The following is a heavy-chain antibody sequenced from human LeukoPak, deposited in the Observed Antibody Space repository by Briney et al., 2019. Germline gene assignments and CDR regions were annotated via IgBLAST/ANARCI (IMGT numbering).Heavy chain of an antibody. CDR1: GYTFTSCD. CDR3: ARVYSSGWYPYYYYYYGMDV. J-gene: IGHJ6*02. D-gene: IGHD6-19*01. Sequence: GASVKVSCKASGYTFTSCDINWVRQATGQGLEWMGWMNPNSGNTGYAQKFQGRVTMTRNTSISTAYMELSSLRSEDTAVYYCARVYSSGWYPYYYYYYGMDVWGQGTTVTVSS. V-gene: IGHV1-8*01. CDR2: MNPNSGNT.